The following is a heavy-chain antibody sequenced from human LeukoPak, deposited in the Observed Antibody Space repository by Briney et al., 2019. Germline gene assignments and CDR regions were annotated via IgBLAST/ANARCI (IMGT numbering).Heavy chain of an antibody. Sequence: PSETLSLTCTVSGSSISGYYWNWIRQPAGKGLEWIGRLHPSGATNYNPSLKSRITMSLDTSKNQFSLKLSSVTAADTAVYYCARLGLPRSWFDPWGQGTLVTVSS. CDR1: GSSISGYY. J-gene: IGHJ5*02. V-gene: IGHV4-4*07. D-gene: IGHD5-18*01. CDR3: ARLGLPRSWFDP. CDR2: LHPSGAT.